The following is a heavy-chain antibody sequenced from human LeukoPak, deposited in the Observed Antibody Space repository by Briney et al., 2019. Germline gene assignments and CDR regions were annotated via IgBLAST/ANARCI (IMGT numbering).Heavy chain of an antibody. D-gene: IGHD6-13*01. V-gene: IGHV3-30*04. CDR2: ISYDGSNK. Sequence: GRSLRLSCAASGFTFSSYAMHWVRQAPGKGLEWVAVISYDGSNKYYADSVKGRFTISRDNSKNTLYLQMDSLRAEDTAVYYCARGVLRRYSSSWYYDYWGQGTLVTVSS. CDR1: GFTFSSYA. J-gene: IGHJ4*02. CDR3: ARGVLRRYSSSWYYDY.